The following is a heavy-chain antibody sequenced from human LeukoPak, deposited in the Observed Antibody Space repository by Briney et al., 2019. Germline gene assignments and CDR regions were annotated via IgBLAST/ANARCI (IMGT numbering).Heavy chain of an antibody. Sequence: PSQTLSPTCTVSGGSISSAGYHWSWIRQRPGKGLEWIGNIYYSGSTYYNPSLKSRVTISLDTSKNQFSLKLSSVTAADTAVYYCAREPYYYDSSGYPRHDAFDIWGQGTMVTVSS. CDR3: AREPYYYDSSGYPRHDAFDI. V-gene: IGHV4-31*03. D-gene: IGHD3-22*01. CDR2: IYYSGST. CDR1: GGSISSAGYH. J-gene: IGHJ3*02.